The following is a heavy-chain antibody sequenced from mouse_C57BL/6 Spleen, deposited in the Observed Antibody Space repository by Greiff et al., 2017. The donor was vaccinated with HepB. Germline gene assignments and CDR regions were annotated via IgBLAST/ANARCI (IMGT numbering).Heavy chain of an antibody. J-gene: IGHJ2*01. CDR2: ISDGGSYT. Sequence: EVMLVESGGGLVKPGGSLKLSCAASGFTFSSYAMSWVRQTPEKRLEWVATISDGGSYTYYPDNVKGRFTISRDNAKNNLYLQMSHLKSEDTAMYYCARGGGYGSFDYWGQGTTLTVSS. CDR1: GFTFSSYA. CDR3: ARGGGYGSFDY. D-gene: IGHD1-1*02. V-gene: IGHV5-4*03.